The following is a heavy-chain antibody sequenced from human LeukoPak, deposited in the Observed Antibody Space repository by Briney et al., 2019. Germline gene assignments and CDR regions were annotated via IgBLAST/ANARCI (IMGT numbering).Heavy chain of an antibody. V-gene: IGHV3-23*01. CDR1: GFTFSNYA. Sequence: GGSLRLSCVASGFTFSNYAMNWVRQAPGKGLEWVSGITDSGSRTYYADSVKGRFTISRDNSDNTLYLQMNTLRPEDTAIYFCAKSIVAWWVTDYWGQGTLATVSS. CDR2: ITDSGSRT. D-gene: IGHD2-15*01. J-gene: IGHJ4*02. CDR3: AKSIVAWWVTDY.